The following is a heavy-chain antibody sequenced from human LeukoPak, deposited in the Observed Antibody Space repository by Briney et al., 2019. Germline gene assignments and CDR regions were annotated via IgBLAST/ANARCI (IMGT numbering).Heavy chain of an antibody. D-gene: IGHD1-26*01. CDR3: ARQGATHWFDP. V-gene: IGHV5-10-1*01. CDR2: IDPSDSYT. CDR1: GYSFTTYW. J-gene: IGHJ5*02. Sequence: GESLKISCKGSGYSFTTYWISWVRQMPGKGLEWMGRIDPSDSYTNYSPSFQGHVTISADKSITTAYLQWSSLKASDTAMYYCARQGATHWFDPWGQGTLVTVSS.